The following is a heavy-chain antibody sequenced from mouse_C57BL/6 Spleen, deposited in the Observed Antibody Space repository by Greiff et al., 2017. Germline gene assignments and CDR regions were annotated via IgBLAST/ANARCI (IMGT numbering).Heavy chain of an antibody. J-gene: IGHJ4*01. CDR1: GYTFTDYN. D-gene: IGHD2-2*01. CDR2: INPNNGGT. V-gene: IGHV1-18*01. Sequence: VQLQQSGPELVKPGASVKIPCKASGYTFTDYNMDWVKQSHGKSLEWIGDINPNNGGTIYNQKFKGKATLTVAKSSSPAYMERRSLTSEDTAVYYCARPYGYDVAGYYYAMDYWGQGTSVTVSS. CDR3: ARPYGYDVAGYYYAMDY.